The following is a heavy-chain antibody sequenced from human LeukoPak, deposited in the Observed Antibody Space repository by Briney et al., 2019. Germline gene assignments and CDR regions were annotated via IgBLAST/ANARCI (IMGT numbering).Heavy chain of an antibody. Sequence: GGSLRLSCAASGFTFSSLAMNWVRQAPGKGLEWVSTISGSGGETYYADSVKGRFTISRDNSKNTVYLQMNSLRGEDTAVYYCAKGRGGNYMDVWGKGTTVTVSS. V-gene: IGHV3-23*01. CDR1: GFTFSSLA. J-gene: IGHJ6*03. CDR3: AKGRGGNYMDV. CDR2: ISGSGGET. D-gene: IGHD3-10*01.